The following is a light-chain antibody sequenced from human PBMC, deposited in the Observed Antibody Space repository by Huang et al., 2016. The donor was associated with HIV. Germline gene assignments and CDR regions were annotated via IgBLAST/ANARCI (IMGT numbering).Light chain of an antibody. CDR3: QQSHNMPWT. J-gene: IGKJ1*01. Sequence: DIQMTQSPSSLSASVGDRVTITCRASQTIYSDLNWYQQKPGKAAKLLIYAGSSLQSEVSSRFSGSGSGTDFSLTITSLQPEDFATYYCQQSHNMPWTFGQGTKVEIK. CDR2: AGS. V-gene: IGKV1-39*01. CDR1: QTIYSD.